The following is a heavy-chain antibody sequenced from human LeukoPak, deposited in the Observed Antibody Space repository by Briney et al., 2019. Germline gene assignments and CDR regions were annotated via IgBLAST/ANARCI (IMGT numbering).Heavy chain of an antibody. Sequence: GESLLISCKGSGYMLTSYWLAWVRHMPGEGLELMGIIYLGDSDPSHSAPLQGQETISAYKSISTAYLQWSRLKASDTAMYYCARHWGDRAGAGTGAFDIWGQGTKVTVSS. CDR3: ARHWGDRAGAGTGAFDI. D-gene: IGHD6-13*01. V-gene: IGHV5-51*01. J-gene: IGHJ3*02. CDR2: IYLGDSDP. CDR1: GYMLTSYW.